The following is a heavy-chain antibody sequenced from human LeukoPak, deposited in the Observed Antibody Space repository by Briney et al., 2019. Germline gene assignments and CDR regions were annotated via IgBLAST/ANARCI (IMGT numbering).Heavy chain of an antibody. J-gene: IGHJ3*02. CDR1: GFTFSSYA. CDR2: ISSSSSYI. V-gene: IGHV3-21*01. D-gene: IGHD3-22*01. Sequence: AGGSLRLSCAASGFTFSSYAMSWVRQAPGKGLEWVSSISSSSSYIYYADSVKGRFTISRDNAKNSLYLQMNSLRAEDTAVYYCARESSYYYDSSGPGFIDIWGQGTMVTVSS. CDR3: ARESSYYYDSSGPGFIDI.